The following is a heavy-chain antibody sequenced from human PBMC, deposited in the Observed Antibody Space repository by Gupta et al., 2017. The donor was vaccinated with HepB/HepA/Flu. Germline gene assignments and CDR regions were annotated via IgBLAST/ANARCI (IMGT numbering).Heavy chain of an antibody. CDR1: GFTFSSYY. Sequence: EVQLVESGGGLVKPGGSLRLSCAASGFTFSSYYMNWVRQAPGKGLEWVSSISSSSTYIYYADSVKGRFTISRDNAKNSLYLQMNSLRAEDTAVYYCARDRAVAGVVDYWGQGTLVTVSS. D-gene: IGHD6-19*01. V-gene: IGHV3-21*01. CDR3: ARDRAVAGVVDY. J-gene: IGHJ4*02. CDR2: ISSSSTYI.